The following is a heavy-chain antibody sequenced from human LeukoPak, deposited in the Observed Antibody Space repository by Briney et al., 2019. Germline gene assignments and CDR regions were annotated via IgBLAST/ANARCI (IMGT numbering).Heavy chain of an antibody. CDR3: ARGPRYGDKYDY. J-gene: IGHJ4*02. CDR2: INHSGST. Sequence: PSETLSLTCAVYGGSFSGYYWSWIRQPPGKGLEWIGEINHSGSTNYNPSLKSRVTISVDTSKNQFSLKLSSVTAADTAVYYCARGPRYGDKYDYWGQGTLVTVSS. D-gene: IGHD4-23*01. V-gene: IGHV4-34*01. CDR1: GGSFSGYY.